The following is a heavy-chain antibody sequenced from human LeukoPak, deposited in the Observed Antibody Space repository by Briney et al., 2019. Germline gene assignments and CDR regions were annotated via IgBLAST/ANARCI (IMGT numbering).Heavy chain of an antibody. CDR1: GGTLSGYY. CDR3: AREGLRNVHNPLGY. CDR2: IKESEKT. Sequence: SETLSLTCAVYGGTLSGYYWSWIRQPPGKGVEWIGEIKESEKTNYNPSLKSRVTISIDTSKNQFSLKLSSVTAADTAVYYCAREGLRNVHNPLGYWGQGTLVTVSS. J-gene: IGHJ4*02. V-gene: IGHV4-34*01. D-gene: IGHD5-24*01.